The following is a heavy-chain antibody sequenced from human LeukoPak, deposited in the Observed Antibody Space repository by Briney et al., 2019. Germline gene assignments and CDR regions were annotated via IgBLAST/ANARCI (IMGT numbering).Heavy chain of an antibody. V-gene: IGHV1-2*02. Sequence: ASVKVSCKASGYTFTGYYMHWVRQAPGQGLAWMGWINPNSGGTNYAQKFQGRVTMTRDTSISTAYMELSRLRSDDTAVYYCARVIYDILTGYYNPFGYWGQGTLVTVSS. CDR1: GYTFTGYY. J-gene: IGHJ4*02. CDR3: ARVIYDILTGYYNPFGY. CDR2: INPNSGGT. D-gene: IGHD3-9*01.